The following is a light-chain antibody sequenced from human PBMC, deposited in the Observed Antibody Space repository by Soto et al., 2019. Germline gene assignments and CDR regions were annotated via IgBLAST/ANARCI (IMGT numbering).Light chain of an antibody. J-gene: IGKJ1*01. CDR3: QQYATSPWT. CDR2: GAS. Sequence: EIVLTQSPGTLSLSPGETATLSCRASQTVDTNYLAWHQQIPGQAPRLLIYGASTRATGIPDRFSGSGSGTDFTLTISRLDPEDSAVYYCQQYATSPWTFGQGTKVEIK. V-gene: IGKV3-20*01. CDR1: QTVDTNY.